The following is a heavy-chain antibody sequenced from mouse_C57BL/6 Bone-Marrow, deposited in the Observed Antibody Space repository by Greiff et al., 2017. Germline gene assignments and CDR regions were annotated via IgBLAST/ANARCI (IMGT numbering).Heavy chain of an antibody. CDR2: ICIGNGYT. CDR1: GYTFTSYG. CDR3: ARESAY. J-gene: IGHJ3*01. V-gene: IGHV1-58*01. Sequence: EVQLQQSGAELVRPGSSVKMSCKTSGYTFTSYGINWVKQRPGQGLEWIGFICIGNGYTEYNEKFKGKATLTSDTSSSTAYMQLSSLTSEDSAFYFGARESAYWGQGTLLTVSA.